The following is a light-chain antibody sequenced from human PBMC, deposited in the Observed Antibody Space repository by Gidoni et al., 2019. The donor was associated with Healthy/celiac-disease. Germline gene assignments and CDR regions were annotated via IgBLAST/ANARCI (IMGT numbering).Light chain of an antibody. J-gene: IGLJ2*01. Sequence: SYELTQPHSVSVSPGQTASITCSGDKLGDKYACWYQQKQGPSPVLVIYQDSKRPSGIPERFSGSNSGNTATLTIRGTQAMDEADYYCQAWDSSTVVFGGGTKLTVL. CDR3: QAWDSSTVV. CDR1: KLGDKY. V-gene: IGLV3-1*01. CDR2: QDS.